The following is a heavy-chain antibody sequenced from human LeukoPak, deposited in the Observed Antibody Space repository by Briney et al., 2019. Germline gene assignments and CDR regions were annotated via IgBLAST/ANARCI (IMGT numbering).Heavy chain of an antibody. Sequence: SVTVSFKSSGYTFTSYGISWVRQAPGQALERMGWISGYNCNTNYTQNHQSRVTLTTDTFTTSANLELRSLRSDDTAVYYCARDPFPTYYYDSSGYSDTNWFDPWGQGTLVTVSS. CDR3: ARDPFPTYYYDSSGYSDTNWFDP. CDR2: ISGYNCNT. V-gene: IGHV1-18*04. CDR1: GYTFTSYG. D-gene: IGHD3-22*01. J-gene: IGHJ5*02.